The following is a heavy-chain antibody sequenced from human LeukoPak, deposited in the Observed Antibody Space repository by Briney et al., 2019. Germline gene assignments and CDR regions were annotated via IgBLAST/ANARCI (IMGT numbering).Heavy chain of an antibody. D-gene: IGHD3-22*01. CDR3: ARESDSSGWYDS. CDR1: GFSFDDYA. CDR2: ISGDGGST. V-gene: IGHV3-43*02. J-gene: IGHJ5*01. Sequence: GGSLRLSCAAPGFSFDDYAIHWVRQAPGKGLEWVSLISGDGGSTFYADSVKGRFTIPRDNSKNSLYLQMSSLRSEDTALYYCARESDSSGWYDSWGQGTLVTASS.